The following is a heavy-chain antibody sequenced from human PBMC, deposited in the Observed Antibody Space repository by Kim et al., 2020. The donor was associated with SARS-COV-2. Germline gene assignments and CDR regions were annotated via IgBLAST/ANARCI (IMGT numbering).Heavy chain of an antibody. D-gene: IGHD1-26*01. CDR3: VRDSQDRGAYFDDYFDS. CDR1: DDSITTYY. V-gene: IGHV4-59*13. Sequence: GSLRLSCSVSDDSITTYYWSWVRQPPDKGLEWIAHMSYSGDTNYNPSLRSRVTISIDTSKNQVSLKLTSVTAADTAMYYCVRDSQDRGAYFDDYFDSWG. CDR2: MSYSGDT. J-gene: IGHJ4*01.